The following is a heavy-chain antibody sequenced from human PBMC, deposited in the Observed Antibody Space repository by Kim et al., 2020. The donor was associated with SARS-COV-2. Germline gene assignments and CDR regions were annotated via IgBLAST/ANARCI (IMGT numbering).Heavy chain of an antibody. CDR3: TRGSYLRCTYCFVDY. CDR1: GYSINNGHY. J-gene: IGHJ4*02. D-gene: IGHD2-2*01. V-gene: IGHV4-38-2*02. Sequence: SETLSLTCSVSGYSINNGHYWGWIRQPPGKGLEWIGSIYHSGDTYYNPSLKSRVTISVDTSKNQFSLKLSSMTAADTAVYYCTRGSYLRCTYCFVDYWGQETLVTVSS. CDR2: IYHSGDT.